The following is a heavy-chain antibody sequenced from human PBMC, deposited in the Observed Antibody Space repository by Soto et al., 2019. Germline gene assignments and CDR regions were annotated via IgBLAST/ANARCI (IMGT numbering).Heavy chain of an antibody. V-gene: IGHV5-51*01. D-gene: IGHD3-22*01. Sequence: PGESLKISCKGSGYSFTTYWIGWERQMPGKGLEWLGIIHPGDSDTRYSPSFQGQVTISSDNSINTAYLQWSSLKASDTGMYYWARAFYYCDSSCHYLRGLEMWGQGTMVTVSS. J-gene: IGHJ3*02. CDR3: ARAFYYCDSSCHYLRGLEM. CDR1: GYSFTTYW. CDR2: IHPGDSDT.